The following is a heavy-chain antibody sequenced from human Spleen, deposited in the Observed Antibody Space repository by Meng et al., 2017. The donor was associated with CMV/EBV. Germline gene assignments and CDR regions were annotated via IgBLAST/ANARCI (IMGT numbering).Heavy chain of an antibody. D-gene: IGHD6-13*01. CDR2: IYYSGST. Sequence: SETLSLTCTVSGGSISSGDYYWTWIRQPPGKGLEWIGYIYYSGSTNYNPSLKSRVTISVDTSKNQFSLKLSSVTAADTAVYYCARDGPYSSSWYFGMDVWGQGTTVTVSS. J-gene: IGHJ6*02. V-gene: IGHV4-61*08. CDR3: ARDGPYSSSWYFGMDV. CDR1: GGSISSGDYY.